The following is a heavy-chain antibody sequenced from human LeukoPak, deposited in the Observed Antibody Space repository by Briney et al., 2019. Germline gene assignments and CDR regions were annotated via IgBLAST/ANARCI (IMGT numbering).Heavy chain of an antibody. Sequence: GGSLRLSCAASGFTFSSYSMNWVRQAPWKGLEWVSYISSSSSTIYYADSVKGRFTISRDNAKDSLYLQMNSLRAEDTAVYYCAAVIDSSGYYYYYYYMDVWGKGTTVTVSS. D-gene: IGHD3-22*01. J-gene: IGHJ6*03. CDR3: AAVIDSSGYYYYYYYMDV. CDR2: ISSSSSTI. V-gene: IGHV3-48*01. CDR1: GFTFSSYS.